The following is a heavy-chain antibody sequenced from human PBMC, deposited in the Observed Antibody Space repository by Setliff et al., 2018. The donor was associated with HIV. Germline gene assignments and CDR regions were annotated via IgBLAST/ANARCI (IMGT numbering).Heavy chain of an antibody. CDR2: IKSKTDGGTA. J-gene: IGHJ1*01. V-gene: IGHV3-15*01. CDR1: GFTLSHAY. CDR3: TTARLQLWSEYFQH. Sequence: PGGSLRLSCAVSGFTLSHAYMSWVRQAPGKGLEWVGRIKSKTDGGTADYAAPVKGRFTISRDDSKNTLFLQINSLKTDDTAVYYCTTARLQLWSEYFQHWGQGNLVTVSS. D-gene: IGHD5-18*01.